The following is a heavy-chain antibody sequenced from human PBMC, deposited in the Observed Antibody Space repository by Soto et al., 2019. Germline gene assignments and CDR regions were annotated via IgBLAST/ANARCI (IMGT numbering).Heavy chain of an antibody. V-gene: IGHV4-59*01. CDR3: ARDSGITGTTRPDYYYYYGMDV. J-gene: IGHJ6*02. Sequence: LSLTCTVSGGSISSYYWSWIRQPPGKGLEWIGYIYYSGSTNYNPSLKSRVTISVDTSKNQFSLKLSSVTAADTAVYYCARDSGITGTTRPDYYYYYGMDVWGQGTTVTVSS. D-gene: IGHD1-20*01. CDR1: GGSISSYY. CDR2: IYYSGST.